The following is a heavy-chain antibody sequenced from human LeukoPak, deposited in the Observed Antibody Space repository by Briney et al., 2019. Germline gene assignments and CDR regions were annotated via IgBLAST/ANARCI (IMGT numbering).Heavy chain of an antibody. CDR3: AKGPTYYYGSGSYSYFDY. CDR1: GFTFDDYA. D-gene: IGHD3-10*01. CDR2: ISWNSGSI. J-gene: IGHJ4*02. V-gene: IGHV3-9*01. Sequence: QPGGSLRLSCAASGFTFDDYAMHWVRQAPGKGLEWVSGISWNSGSIGYADSVKGRFTISRDNAKNSLYLQMNSLRAEDTALYYCAKGPTYYYGSGSYSYFDYWGQGTLVTVSS.